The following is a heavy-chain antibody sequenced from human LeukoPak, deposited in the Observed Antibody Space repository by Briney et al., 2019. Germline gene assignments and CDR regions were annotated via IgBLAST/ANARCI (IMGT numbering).Heavy chain of an antibody. D-gene: IGHD5-24*01. V-gene: IGHV4-61*02. CDR1: GGSISSGSYY. Sequence: PSQTLSLTCTVSGGSISSGSYYWSWIRQPAGMGLEWIGRIYTSGSTNYNPSLRSRVTISVDTSKNPFSLKLSSVTAADTAVYYCAREVVEMATIPFDYWGQGTLVTVSS. CDR2: IYTSGST. J-gene: IGHJ4*02. CDR3: AREVVEMATIPFDY.